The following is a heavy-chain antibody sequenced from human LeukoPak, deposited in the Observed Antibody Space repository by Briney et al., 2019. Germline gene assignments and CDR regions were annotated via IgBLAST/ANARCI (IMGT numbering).Heavy chain of an antibody. CDR2: IYYSGST. Sequence: SETLSLTCTVSGGSISSSSYYWGWIRQPPGKGLEWIGRIYYSGSTYYNPSLKSRVTISVDTSKNQFSLKLSSVTAADTAVYYCARRPLYSSGWTRGPFDYWGQGTLVTVSS. D-gene: IGHD6-19*01. CDR1: GGSISSSSYY. J-gene: IGHJ4*02. V-gene: IGHV4-39*01. CDR3: ARRPLYSSGWTRGPFDY.